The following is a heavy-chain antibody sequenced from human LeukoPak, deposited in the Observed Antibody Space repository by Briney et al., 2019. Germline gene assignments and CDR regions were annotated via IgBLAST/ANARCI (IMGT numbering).Heavy chain of an antibody. CDR3: AREWGLESSGYYYAY. CDR1: GGTFSSYA. J-gene: IGHJ4*02. CDR2: ITPIFGTA. Sequence: ASVKVSCKASGGTFSSYAISWVRQAPGQGLEWMGGITPIFGTANFAQKFQGRVSITADESTSTAFMELSSLRSEDTAVYYCAREWGLESSGYYYAYWGQGTLVTVSS. D-gene: IGHD3-22*01. V-gene: IGHV1-69*01.